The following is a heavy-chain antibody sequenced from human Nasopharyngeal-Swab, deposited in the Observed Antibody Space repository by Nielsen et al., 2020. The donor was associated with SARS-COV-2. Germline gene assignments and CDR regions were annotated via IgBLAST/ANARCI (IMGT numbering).Heavy chain of an antibody. CDR3: VHSTGWRLDY. D-gene: IGHD6-19*01. CDR2: LYWDDEN. Sequence: SGPTLVKPSQTLTLTSTFSGFSLSTSKGGVSWVRQLPGKALEWLALLYWDDENRYNPSLKNRITITRDTSKNQVVLTMTNMDPVDTATYYCVHSTGWRLDYWGQGTLVTVSS. J-gene: IGHJ4*02. V-gene: IGHV2-5*02. CDR1: GFSLSTSKGG.